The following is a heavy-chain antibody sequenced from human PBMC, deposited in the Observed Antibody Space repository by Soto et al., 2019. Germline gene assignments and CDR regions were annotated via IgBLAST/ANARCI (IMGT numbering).Heavy chain of an antibody. V-gene: IGHV1-18*04. D-gene: IGHD3-16*01. CDR3: WRGGVGLAGPSVWHY. Sequence: ASVQVFSYAACVTFISCGISWGRHPLGEGLEWMAWMNRSNGTTKNAEKFFGRDTVTTDTTTATAYILVRSLPSDSTAVLYCWRGGVGLAGPSVWHYWGQGTLVTVSS. CDR2: MNRSNGTT. CDR1: CVTFISCG. J-gene: IGHJ4*02.